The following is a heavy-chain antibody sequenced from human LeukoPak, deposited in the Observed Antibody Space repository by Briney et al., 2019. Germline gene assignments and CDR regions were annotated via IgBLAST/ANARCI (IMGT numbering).Heavy chain of an antibody. J-gene: IGHJ4*02. D-gene: IGHD6-13*01. V-gene: IGHV3-11*06. Sequence: PGGSLRLSCAASGFTFSDYYMSWIRQAPGKGLEWVSYISSSSSYTNYADSVKGRFTISRDNAKNSLYLQMNSLRAEDTAVCYCARDSQAAAGTEFDYWGQGTLVTVSS. CDR1: GFTFSDYY. CDR2: ISSSSSYT. CDR3: ARDSQAAAGTEFDY.